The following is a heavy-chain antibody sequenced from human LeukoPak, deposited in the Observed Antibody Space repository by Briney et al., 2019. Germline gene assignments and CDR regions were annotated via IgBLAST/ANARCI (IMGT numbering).Heavy chain of an antibody. CDR1: GFTFSTYV. Sequence: GGSPRLSCSVSGFTFSTYVMHWVRQAPGKGLEYVSAISSNGDNTYYEDSVKGRFTLSRDNSKNTLYLEMSCLRVDDTAVYYCVRGTGYWGQGTLVTVSS. CDR2: ISSNGDNT. V-gene: IGHV3-64D*06. CDR3: VRGTGY. J-gene: IGHJ4*02.